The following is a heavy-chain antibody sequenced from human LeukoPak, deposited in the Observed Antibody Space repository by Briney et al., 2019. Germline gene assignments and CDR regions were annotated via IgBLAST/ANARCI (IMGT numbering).Heavy chain of an antibody. Sequence: PGGSLRLSCAASGFTFSSYEMNWVRQAPGKGLEYVSYISSSGNAIHYADSVKGRFTISRDNAKNSVYLQMSSLRAEDTAVYYCARSPKDATAPWGQGTLVTVSS. CDR3: ARSPKDATAP. V-gene: IGHV3-48*03. D-gene: IGHD2-15*01. CDR1: GFTFSSYE. CDR2: ISSSGNAI. J-gene: IGHJ5*02.